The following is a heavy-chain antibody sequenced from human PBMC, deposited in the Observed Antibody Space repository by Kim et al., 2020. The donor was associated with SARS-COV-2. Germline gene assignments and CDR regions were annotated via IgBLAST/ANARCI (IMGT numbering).Heavy chain of an antibody. V-gene: IGHV3-7*01. CDR1: GFTFSSYW. CDR2: IKQDGSEK. Sequence: GGSLRLSCAASGFTFSSYWMSWVRQAPGKGLEWVANIKQDGSEKYYVDSVKGRFTISRDNAKNSLYLQMNSLRAEDTAVYYCAREEGGFTIFGVVIRPNAFDYWGQGTLVTVSS. J-gene: IGHJ4*02. CDR3: AREEGGFTIFGVVIRPNAFDY. D-gene: IGHD3-3*01.